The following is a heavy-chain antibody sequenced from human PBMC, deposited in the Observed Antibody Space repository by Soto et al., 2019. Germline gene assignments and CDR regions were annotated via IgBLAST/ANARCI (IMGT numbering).Heavy chain of an antibody. J-gene: IGHJ5*02. CDR2: ISGSGGST. Sequence: GGSLRLSCAASGFTFSSYAMSWVRQAPGKGLEWVSAISGSGGSTYYADSVKGRFTISRDNSKNTLYLQMNSLRAEDTAVYYCARDRRIFGVVGSWFDPWGQGTLVTVSS. CDR1: GFTFSSYA. CDR3: ARDRRIFGVVGSWFDP. D-gene: IGHD3-3*01. V-gene: IGHV3-23*01.